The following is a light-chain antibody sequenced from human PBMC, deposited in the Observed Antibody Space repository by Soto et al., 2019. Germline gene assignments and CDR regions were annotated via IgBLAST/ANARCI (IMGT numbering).Light chain of an antibody. J-gene: IGKJ1*01. CDR1: QAVGSW. CDR2: AAS. Sequence: IQMTQSPSSLSASVGEKITITCRASQAVGSWVGWYQQKPGKAPKLLIYAASTLYSGVPSRFSGSRSGTEFTLTISSLQPDDFASYYCQQDYGYSWTFGQGTKVDIK. V-gene: IGKV1-6*01. CDR3: QQDYGYSWT.